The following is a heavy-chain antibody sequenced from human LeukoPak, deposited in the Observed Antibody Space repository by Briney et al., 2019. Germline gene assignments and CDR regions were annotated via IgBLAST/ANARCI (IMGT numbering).Heavy chain of an antibody. V-gene: IGHV3-7*01. Sequence: GGSLRLSCAASGFTFSSYWMSWVRQAPGKGLEWVANIKQDGSEKYYVDSVKGRFTISRDNAKNSLYLHMYSLRAEDTAVYYCARGGHNWHDAFDIWGQGTMVTVSS. J-gene: IGHJ3*02. D-gene: IGHD1-20*01. CDR3: ARGGHNWHDAFDI. CDR2: IKQDGSEK. CDR1: GFTFSSYW.